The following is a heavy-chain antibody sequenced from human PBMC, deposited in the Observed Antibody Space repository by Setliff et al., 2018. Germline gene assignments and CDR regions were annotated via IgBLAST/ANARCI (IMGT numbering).Heavy chain of an antibody. J-gene: IGHJ4*02. V-gene: IGHV4-59*01. CDR1: GGSFTPYY. CDR2: VYYSGTA. Sequence: LSLTCTVSGGSFTPYYWSWIRQPPGKGLGWIGYVYYSGTAYYNPSLKSRVTVIVDTSKNQFSLRLSSVTAADTAVYYCARGGTFRYFDYWGQGTPVTVSS. CDR3: ARGGTFRYFDY. D-gene: IGHD5-12*01.